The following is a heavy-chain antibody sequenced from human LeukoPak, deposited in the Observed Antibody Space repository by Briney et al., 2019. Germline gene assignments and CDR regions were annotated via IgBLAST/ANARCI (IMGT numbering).Heavy chain of an antibody. D-gene: IGHD1-14*01. Sequence: SQTLSLTCTVSGGSISSGSYYWSWIRQPAGKGLEWIGRIYTSGSTNYNPSLKSRVTISVDTSKNQFSLKLSSVTAADTAVYYCARDSPEGAFDIWGQGTMVTVSS. J-gene: IGHJ3*02. V-gene: IGHV4-61*02. CDR3: ARDSPEGAFDI. CDR1: GGSISSGSYY. CDR2: IYTSGST.